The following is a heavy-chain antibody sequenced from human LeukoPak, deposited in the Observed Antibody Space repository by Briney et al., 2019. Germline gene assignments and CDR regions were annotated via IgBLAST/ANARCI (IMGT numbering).Heavy chain of an antibody. D-gene: IGHD4-11*01. J-gene: IGHJ4*02. CDR3: AREKPTTVTQYYFDY. Sequence: GGSLRLSCAASGFTFSSYAMHWVRQAPGKGLEWVAVISYDGSNKYYADSVKGRFTISRDNSKNTLNLQMNSLRAEDTAVYYCAREKPTTVTQYYFDYWGQGTLVTVSS. CDR2: ISYDGSNK. V-gene: IGHV3-30-3*01. CDR1: GFTFSSYA.